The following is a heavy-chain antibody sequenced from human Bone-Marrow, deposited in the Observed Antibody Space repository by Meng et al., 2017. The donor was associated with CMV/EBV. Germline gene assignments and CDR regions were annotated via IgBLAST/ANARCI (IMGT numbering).Heavy chain of an antibody. J-gene: IGHJ4*02. Sequence: GGSLRLSCAASGFTFISYSMTWVRQTPGKGLEWVASIKKDGSEKYYVDSVKGRFTISRDNAETLLYLQMNSLRAEDAAIYYCARVLRVPASTKMLLDSWGQGTLVTVSS. D-gene: IGHD2-2*01. CDR3: ARVLRVPASTKMLLDS. CDR2: IKKDGSEK. CDR1: GFTFISYS. V-gene: IGHV3-7*01.